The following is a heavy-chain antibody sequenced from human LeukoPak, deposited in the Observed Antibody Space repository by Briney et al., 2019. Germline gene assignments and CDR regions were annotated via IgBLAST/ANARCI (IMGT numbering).Heavy chain of an antibody. V-gene: IGHV3-30-3*01. J-gene: IGHJ4*02. Sequence: GGSLRLSCAASGFTFSSYAMHWVRQAPGKGLEWVAVISYDGSNKYYADSVKGRFTISRDNSKNTLYLQMNSLRAEDTAVYYCARGWWIVGATTNDYWGQGTLVTDSS. CDR3: ARGWWIVGATTNDY. CDR1: GFTFSSYA. D-gene: IGHD1-26*01. CDR2: ISYDGSNK.